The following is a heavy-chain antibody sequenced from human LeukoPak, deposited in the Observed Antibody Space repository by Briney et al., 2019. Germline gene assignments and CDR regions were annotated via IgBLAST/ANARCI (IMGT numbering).Heavy chain of an antibody. Sequence: TLSLTCTFSGGSISSVGYYWSWTRPHPGKGMGWIGYIYYSGRTYYNPSLKSRVTISVDTSKNQFSLKLSSVTAADTAVYYCAGTNDYDYVWGSYRPLDYWGQGTLVTVSS. CDR2: IYYSGRT. CDR1: GGSISSVGYY. CDR3: AGTNDYDYVWGSYRPLDY. V-gene: IGHV4-31*03. J-gene: IGHJ4*02. D-gene: IGHD3-16*02.